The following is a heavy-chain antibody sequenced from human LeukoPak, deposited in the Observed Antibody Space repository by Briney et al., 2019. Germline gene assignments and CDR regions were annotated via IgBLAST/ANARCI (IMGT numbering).Heavy chain of an antibody. Sequence: PGGSLRLSYVASGFTFSSYWMSWVRQAPGKGLEWVANIKQDGSDKNYVDSVKGRFTISRDNAKNSLYLQMNSLRAEDTAIYYCAKPFGSGWTPLDYWGQGTLVTVSS. CDR2: IKQDGSDK. D-gene: IGHD6-19*01. V-gene: IGHV3-7*01. CDR1: GFTFSSYW. CDR3: AKPFGSGWTPLDY. J-gene: IGHJ4*02.